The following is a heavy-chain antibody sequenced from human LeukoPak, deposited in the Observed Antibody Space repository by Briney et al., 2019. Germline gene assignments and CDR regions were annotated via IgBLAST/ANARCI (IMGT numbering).Heavy chain of an antibody. D-gene: IGHD5-12*01. CDR3: ARPRHSGYDFGFDY. J-gene: IGHJ4*02. CDR1: GGSFSGYY. V-gene: IGHV4-34*01. CDR2: INHSGST. Sequence: SETLSLTXAVYGGSFSGYYWSWIRQPPGKGLEWIGEINHSGSTNYNPSLKSRVTISVDTSKNQFSLKLSSVTAADTAVYYCARPRHSGYDFGFDYWGQGTLVTVSS.